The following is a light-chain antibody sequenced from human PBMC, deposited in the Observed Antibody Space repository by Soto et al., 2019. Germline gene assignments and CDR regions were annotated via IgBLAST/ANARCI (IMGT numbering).Light chain of an antibody. CDR2: GDS. V-gene: IGLV1-40*01. Sequence: QSALTQPPSVSGAPGQRVTISCTGSSANIGAGHDVHWYQQIPGTAPKLLMYGDSNRPLGVPDRFSGSKSGTSASLAITGLQAEDEAYYYCQSYDSSLSGSVFGGGTKLTVL. CDR1: SANIGAGHD. CDR3: QSYDSSLSGSV. J-gene: IGLJ3*02.